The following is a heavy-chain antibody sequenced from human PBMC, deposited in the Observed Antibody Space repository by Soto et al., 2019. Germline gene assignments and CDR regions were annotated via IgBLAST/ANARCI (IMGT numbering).Heavy chain of an antibody. CDR1: GFTFSSYA. D-gene: IGHD6-19*01. Sequence: EVQRLDSGGGLVQPGGSLRLSCAASGFTFSSYAMSWVRQAPGKGLEWVSAISGSGGTTYYADSVKGRFTFSRDNSKNTLYLQMNSLRAEDTAVYYCAKTANGWFSAFDIWGQGTMVTVSS. V-gene: IGHV3-23*01. J-gene: IGHJ3*02. CDR2: ISGSGGTT. CDR3: AKTANGWFSAFDI.